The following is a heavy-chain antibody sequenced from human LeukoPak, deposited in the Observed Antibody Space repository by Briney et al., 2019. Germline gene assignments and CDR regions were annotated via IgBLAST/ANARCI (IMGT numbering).Heavy chain of an antibody. CDR2: INHSGST. D-gene: IGHD2-2*01. V-gene: IGHV4-34*01. J-gene: IGHJ4*02. Sequence: SETLSLTRAVYGGSFSGYDWSWIRQPPGKGLEWIGEINHSGSTNYNPSHKSRVTISVDTSKNQFSLKLSSVTAADTAVYYCARDAFYCSSSSCYGTRLYYFDYWGQGTLVTVSS. CDR1: GGSFSGYD. CDR3: ARDAFYCSSSSCYGTRLYYFDY.